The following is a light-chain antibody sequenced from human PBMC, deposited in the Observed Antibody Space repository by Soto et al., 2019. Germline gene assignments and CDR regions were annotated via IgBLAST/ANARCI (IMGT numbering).Light chain of an antibody. CDR2: DAS. CDR1: QSISSW. V-gene: IGKV1-5*01. CDR3: QQYKSYWT. Sequence: DIQMTQSPSTLSASVGDRVTITCRVSQSISSWLAWYQQKPGKAPKLLIYDASSLKSGGPSRFSGSGSGTEFSVTVSSLQPDDFATYYCQQYKSYWTSGQGTKVHIK. J-gene: IGKJ1*01.